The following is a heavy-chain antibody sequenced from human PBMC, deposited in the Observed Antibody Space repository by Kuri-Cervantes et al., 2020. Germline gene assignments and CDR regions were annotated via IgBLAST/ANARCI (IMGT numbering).Heavy chain of an antibody. V-gene: IGHV1-69*13. CDR1: GGTFSSYA. D-gene: IGHD5-18*01. CDR2: IILIFGTA. CDR3: ASRGYSYGYDYYYGMDV. Sequence: SVKVSCKASGGTFSSYAISWVRQAPGQGLEWMGGIILIFGTANYAQKFQGRVTITADESTSTAYMELSSLRSEDTAVYYCASRGYSYGYDYYYGMDVWGQGTTVTVSS. J-gene: IGHJ6*02.